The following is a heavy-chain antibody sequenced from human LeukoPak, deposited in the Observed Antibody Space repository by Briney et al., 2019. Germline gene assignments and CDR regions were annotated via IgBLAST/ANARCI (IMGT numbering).Heavy chain of an antibody. V-gene: IGHV1-8*01. CDR2: MNPNSGNT. Sequence: ASVKVSCKASGYTFTSYDINWVRQATGQGLEWMGWMNPNSGNTGYAQKFQGRVTMTRNTSISTAYMELSSLRSEDTAVYYCARIFCSSTSCYGDAFDIWGQGTMVTVSS. CDR1: GYTFTSYD. CDR3: ARIFCSSTSCYGDAFDI. J-gene: IGHJ3*02. D-gene: IGHD2-2*01.